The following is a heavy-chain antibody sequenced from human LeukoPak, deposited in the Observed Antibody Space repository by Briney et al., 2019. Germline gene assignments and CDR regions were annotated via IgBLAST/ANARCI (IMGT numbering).Heavy chain of an antibody. CDR2: IHPNSGGT. D-gene: IGHD6-19*01. CDR3: AREAAVAGTGVYFDY. CDR1: GYTFTANF. Sequence: ASVKVSCKASGYTFTANFMHWVRQAPGQGLEWMGWIHPNSGGTNYAQKFQGRVTMTRDTSISAAYMELSSLTSDDTAVYYCAREAAVAGTGVYFDYWGQGTLVTVSS. V-gene: IGHV1-2*02. J-gene: IGHJ4*02.